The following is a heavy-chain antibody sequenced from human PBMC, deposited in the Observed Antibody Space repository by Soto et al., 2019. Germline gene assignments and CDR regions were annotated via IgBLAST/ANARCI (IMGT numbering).Heavy chain of an antibody. CDR3: AKDLGYPDFYYYYYMDV. CDR1: GFTFSSYG. V-gene: IGHV3-30*18. CDR2: ISYDGSNK. J-gene: IGHJ6*03. Sequence: GGSLRLSCAASGFTFSSYGMHWVRQAPGKGLEWVAAISYDGSNKYYADSVKGRFTISRDNSKNTLYLQMNSLRAEDTAVYYCAKDLGYPDFYYYYYMDVWGKGTTVTVSS. D-gene: IGHD5-12*01.